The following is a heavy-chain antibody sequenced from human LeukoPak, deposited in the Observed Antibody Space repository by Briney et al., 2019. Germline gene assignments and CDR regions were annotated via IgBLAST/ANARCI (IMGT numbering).Heavy chain of an antibody. CDR3: AKEVKAVAGIPLFDY. V-gene: IGHV3-30*18. J-gene: IGHJ4*02. CDR1: GFTFSSYG. D-gene: IGHD6-19*01. CDR2: ISYDGSNK. Sequence: AGGSLRLSCAASGFTFSSYGMHWVRQAPGKGLEWVAVISYDGSNKYYADSVKGRFTISRDNSKNTLYLQMNSLRAEDTAVYYCAKEVKAVAGIPLFDYWGQGTLVTVSS.